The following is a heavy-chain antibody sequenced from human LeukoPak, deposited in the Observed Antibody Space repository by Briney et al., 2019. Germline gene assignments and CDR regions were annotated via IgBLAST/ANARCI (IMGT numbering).Heavy chain of an antibody. CDR3: AREGYDSSGCFDY. CDR2: IKQDGSEK. D-gene: IGHD3-22*01. CDR1: GFTFSSYW. J-gene: IGHJ4*02. V-gene: IGHV3-7*01. Sequence: GGSLRLSCAASGFTFSSYWMSWVRQAPGKGLEWVANIKQDGSEKYYVDSVKGRFTISRDNAKNSLYLQMNSLRAEDTAVYYCAREGYDSSGCFDYWGQGTLVTVSS.